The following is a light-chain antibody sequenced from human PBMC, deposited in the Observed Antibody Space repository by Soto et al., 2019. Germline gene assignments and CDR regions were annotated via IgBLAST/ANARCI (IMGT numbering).Light chain of an antibody. Sequence: QSVLTQPASVSGSPGQSITISCTGTSSDVGGYNLVSWYQQYPDKAPKLMIFDVNTRPSGVSNRFSGSKSGNTASLTISGLQAEDEADYYCSSYKSSSTLRYVFGTGTKLTVL. CDR1: SSDVGGYNL. CDR3: SSYKSSSTLRYV. V-gene: IGLV2-14*01. CDR2: DVN. J-gene: IGLJ1*01.